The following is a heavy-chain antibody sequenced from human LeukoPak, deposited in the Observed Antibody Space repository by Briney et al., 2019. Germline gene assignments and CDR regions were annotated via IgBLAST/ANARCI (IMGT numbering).Heavy chain of an antibody. D-gene: IGHD3-9*01. CDR3: ETLTTTPYYDILTGYSPDAFDI. Sequence: SETLSRTCTVSGGSISSYYWSWIRQPPGKGLVWSGYIYYNGSTNYNPSLKSRVTISVDTSNNQFSLKLSSVTAEDTAVYYCETLTTTPYYDILTGYSPDAFDIWGQAPMVTVSA. V-gene: IGHV4-59*01. CDR1: GGSISSYY. J-gene: IGHJ3*02. CDR2: IYYNGST.